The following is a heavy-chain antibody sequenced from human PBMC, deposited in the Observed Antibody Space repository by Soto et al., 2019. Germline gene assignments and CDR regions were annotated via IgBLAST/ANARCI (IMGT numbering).Heavy chain of an antibody. D-gene: IGHD3-10*01. V-gene: IGHV3-9*01. J-gene: IGHJ6*02. Sequence: GGSLRLSCAASGFTFDDYAMHWVRQAPGKGLEWVSGISWNSASIGYADSVKGRFTITRDIAKNSLYLQINSLRAEDTALYYCSKGTIVRGVIPFYYYGMDVWGQGTTVTVSS. CDR3: SKGTIVRGVIPFYYYGMDV. CDR1: GFTFDDYA. CDR2: ISWNSASI.